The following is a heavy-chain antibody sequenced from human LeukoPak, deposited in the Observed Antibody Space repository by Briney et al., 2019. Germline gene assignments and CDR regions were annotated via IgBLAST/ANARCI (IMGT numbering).Heavy chain of an antibody. J-gene: IGHJ6*02. Sequence: GGSLRLSCAASGFTFSSYEMNWVRQAPGKGLEWVSYISSSGSTIYYADSVKGRFTISRDNAKNSLYLQMNSLRAEDTAVYYCAELGITMIGGVWGQGTTVTISS. CDR2: ISSSGSTI. CDR1: GFTFSSYE. D-gene: IGHD3-10*02. V-gene: IGHV3-48*03. CDR3: AELGITMIGGV.